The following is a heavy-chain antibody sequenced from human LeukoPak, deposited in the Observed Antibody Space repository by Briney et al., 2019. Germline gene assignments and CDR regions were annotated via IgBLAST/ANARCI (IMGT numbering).Heavy chain of an antibody. J-gene: IGHJ6*03. D-gene: IGHD6-13*01. CDR1: GGTFSSYA. CDR3: ARDLYSSSWQNHMDV. V-gene: IGHV1-69*05. CDR2: IIPIFGTA. Sequence: SAKVSWKASGGTFSSYAISWVRQAPGQGLEWMGRIIPIFGTANYAQKFQGRVTITTDESTSTAYMELSSLRSEDTAVYYCARDLYSSSWQNHMDVWGKGTTVTVSS.